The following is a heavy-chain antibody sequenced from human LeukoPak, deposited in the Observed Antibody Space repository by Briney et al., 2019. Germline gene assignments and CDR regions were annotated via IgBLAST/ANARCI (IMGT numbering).Heavy chain of an antibody. Sequence: PGGALRLSCAASGFTFSSYWMSWVRQAPGKGVEGVANIKQDGSEKYYVDSVKGRFTISRDNAKNSLYLQMNSLRAEDTAVYYCARGGAILNFDYWGQGTLVTVSS. D-gene: IGHD2-15*01. CDR3: ARGGAILNFDY. CDR1: GFTFSSYW. V-gene: IGHV3-7*01. J-gene: IGHJ4*02. CDR2: IKQDGSEK.